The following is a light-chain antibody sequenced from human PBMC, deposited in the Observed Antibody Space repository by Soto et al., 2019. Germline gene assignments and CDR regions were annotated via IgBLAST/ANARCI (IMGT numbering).Light chain of an antibody. CDR1: QGIRND. CDR2: KAS. V-gene: IGKV1-5*03. CDR3: QHYNSYSEA. Sequence: IQMTQSPSSLSASVGDRVTITCRASQGIRNDLGWYQQKPGKAPKLLIYKASTLKSGVPSRFSGSGSGTEFTLTISSLQPDDFATYYCQHYNSYSEAFGQGTKVDIK. J-gene: IGKJ1*01.